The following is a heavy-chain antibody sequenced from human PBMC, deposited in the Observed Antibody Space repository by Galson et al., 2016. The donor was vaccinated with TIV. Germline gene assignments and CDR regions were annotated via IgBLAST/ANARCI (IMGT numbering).Heavy chain of an antibody. J-gene: IGHJ4*02. Sequence: SLRLSCAASGFTFSAYAMTWVRQAPGKGLEWVSGVNGGGTTYYADSVKGRFTISRDNSKNTLYLQMNNLRAEDTAVYYCAKDKQGVADCGDYWGQGILVTVSS. CDR3: AKDKQGVADCGDY. D-gene: IGHD2-21*01. V-gene: IGHV3-23*01. CDR1: GFTFSAYA. CDR2: VNGGGTT.